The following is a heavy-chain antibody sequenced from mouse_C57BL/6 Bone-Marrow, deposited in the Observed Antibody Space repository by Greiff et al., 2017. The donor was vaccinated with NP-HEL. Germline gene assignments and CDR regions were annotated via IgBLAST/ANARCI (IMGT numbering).Heavy chain of an antibody. V-gene: IGHV1-72*01. CDR1: GYTFISYW. Sequence: QVQLQQPGAELVKPGASVKLSCKASGYTFISYWMHWVKQRPGRGLEWIGRIVPTSGGTKYNEKLKSKATLTVDKPSSTAYMQLSSLTSEDSAVYYSARSAYDGYYEDYWGQGTTLTVSS. D-gene: IGHD2-3*01. CDR2: IVPTSGGT. CDR3: ARSAYDGYYEDY. J-gene: IGHJ2*01.